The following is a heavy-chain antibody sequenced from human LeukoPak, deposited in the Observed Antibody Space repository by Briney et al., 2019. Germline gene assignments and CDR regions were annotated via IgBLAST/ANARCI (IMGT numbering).Heavy chain of an antibody. Sequence: SQTLSLTCAISGDSVSSNSAAWNWIRQSPSRGLEWLGRTYYRSKWYNDYAVSVKSRITINPDTSKNQFSLQQNSVTPEDTAVYYCARERFSGSYAGPYYYYGMDVWGQGTTVTVSS. CDR2: TYYRSKWYN. CDR3: ARERFSGSYAGPYYYYGMDV. J-gene: IGHJ6*02. V-gene: IGHV6-1*01. CDR1: GDSVSSNSAA. D-gene: IGHD1-26*01.